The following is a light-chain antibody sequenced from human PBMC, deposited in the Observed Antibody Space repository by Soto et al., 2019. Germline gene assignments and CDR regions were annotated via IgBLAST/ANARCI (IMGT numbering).Light chain of an antibody. J-gene: IGKJ2*01. CDR2: GAS. CDR3: QQYGSSPYT. Sequence: EIVLTQSPGTLSLSPGERTTLSCRASQSVSLNYLAWYQQKPGQTPRLLIYGASNMATGIPDRFSAGGSGTDFTLTITRLEPEDFAVYYCQQYGSSPYTFGQGTKLEIK. V-gene: IGKV3-20*01. CDR1: QSVSLNY.